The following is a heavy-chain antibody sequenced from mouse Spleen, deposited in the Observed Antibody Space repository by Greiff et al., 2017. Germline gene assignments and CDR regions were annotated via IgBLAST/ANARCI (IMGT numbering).Heavy chain of an antibody. CDR1: GYTFTSYW. CDR2: IYPGSGST. D-gene: IGHD2-13*01. J-gene: IGHJ3*01. Sequence: QVQLQQPGAELVKPGASVKMSCKASGYTFTSYWITWVKQRPGQGLEWIGDIYPGSGSTNYNEKFKSKATLTVDTSSSPAYMQLSSLTSEDSAVYYCARPIYYGDSFAYWGQGTLVTVSA. CDR3: ARPIYYGDSFAY. V-gene: IGHV1-55*01.